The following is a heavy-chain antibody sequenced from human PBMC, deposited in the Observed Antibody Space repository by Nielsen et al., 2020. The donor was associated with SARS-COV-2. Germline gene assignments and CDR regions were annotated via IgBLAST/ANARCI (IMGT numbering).Heavy chain of an antibody. Sequence: GESLKISCATSGFTFSSYWMSWVRQAPGKGLEWVANIKQDGSEKYYVDSVKGRFTISRDNAKNSLYLQMNSLRAEDTAVYYCARDLSIHGIAAAGNWGGMDVWGQGTTVTVSS. CDR2: IKQDGSEK. CDR3: ARDLSIHGIAAAGNWGGMDV. V-gene: IGHV3-7*03. CDR1: GFTFSSYW. D-gene: IGHD6-13*01. J-gene: IGHJ6*02.